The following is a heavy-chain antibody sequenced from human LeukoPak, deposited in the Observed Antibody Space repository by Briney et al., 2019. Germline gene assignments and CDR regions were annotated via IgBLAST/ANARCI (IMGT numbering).Heavy chain of an antibody. CDR3: AKEGRSLQTY. Sequence: GGSLRLSCAASGFTFSGFSMSWVRQSPTKGLEWVANIKQDGSERYYVDSVKGRFTISRDNAKNSLYLQMNSLRDEDTAVYYCAKEGRSLQTYWGQGTLVAVSS. D-gene: IGHD5-24*01. V-gene: IGHV3-7*03. CDR1: GFTFSGFS. J-gene: IGHJ4*02. CDR2: IKQDGSER.